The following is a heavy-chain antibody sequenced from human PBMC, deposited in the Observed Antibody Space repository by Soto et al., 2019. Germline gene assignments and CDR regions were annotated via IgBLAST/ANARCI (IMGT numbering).Heavy chain of an antibody. Sequence: QLQLQESGPGLVKPSETLSLTCTVSGGSISSSSYYWGWIRQPPGKGLEWIGSIYYSGSTYYNPSLKSRVTISVDTSKNQFSLKLSSVTAADTAVYYRATGYCSGGSCYSQDWFDPWGQGTLVTVSS. CDR2: IYYSGST. CDR1: GGSISSSSYY. V-gene: IGHV4-39*01. D-gene: IGHD2-15*01. J-gene: IGHJ5*02. CDR3: ATGYCSGGSCYSQDWFDP.